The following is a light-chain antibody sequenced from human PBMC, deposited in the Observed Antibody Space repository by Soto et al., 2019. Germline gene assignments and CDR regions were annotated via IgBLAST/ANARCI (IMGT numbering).Light chain of an antibody. CDR1: SSNIGITS. J-gene: IGLJ1*01. CDR2: END. V-gene: IGLV1-51*01. CDR3: GTWDSSLSADV. Sequence: QSVLTQPPSVSAAPGQKVTISCSGSSSNIGITSVSWYQQLPGAAPKLLMYENDKRPSGIPDRFSGSKSGTSATLGITGLQTGDEADYYCGTWDSSLSADVFGPGTKVTVL.